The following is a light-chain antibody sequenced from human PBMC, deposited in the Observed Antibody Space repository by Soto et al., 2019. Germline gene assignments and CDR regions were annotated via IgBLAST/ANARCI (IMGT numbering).Light chain of an antibody. CDR1: QSVSSSY. CDR2: GAS. J-gene: IGKJ5*01. Sequence: EIALTQSPGTLSLSPGERATLSCRSSQSVSSSYLAWYQQKPGQAPRLLIYGASSRATGIPDRFSGSGSGTDFTLTIIRLEPEDFSVYYFQQYGSSPITFGQGTRLEIK. CDR3: QQYGSSPIT. V-gene: IGKV3-20*01.